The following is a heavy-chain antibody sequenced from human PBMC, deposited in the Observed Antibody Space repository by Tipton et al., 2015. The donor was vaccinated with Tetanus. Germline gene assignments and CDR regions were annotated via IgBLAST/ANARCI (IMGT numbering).Heavy chain of an antibody. J-gene: IGHJ5*02. V-gene: IGHV4-4*07. CDR3: ARDRGFTTYNYFDP. CDR1: GDFISSNY. Sequence: TLSLTCTVSGDFISSNYWSWIRQPAGKGPEWIGRIYINGRNNYNPSLKSRVTMSIDTSKNQFSLNLRSVTAADTAVYYCARDRGFTTYNYFDPWGQGTLVTVSS. D-gene: IGHD5-24*01. CDR2: IYINGRN.